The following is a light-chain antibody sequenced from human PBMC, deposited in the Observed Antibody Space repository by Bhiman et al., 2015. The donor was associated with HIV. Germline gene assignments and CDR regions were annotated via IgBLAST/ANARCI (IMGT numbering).Light chain of an antibody. J-gene: IGLJ2*01. V-gene: IGLV1-51*01. CDR2: DNN. CDR1: SSNIGNNY. Sequence: QSVLTQPPSVSAAPGQKVTISCSGSSSNIGNNYVSWYQQLPGTAPKLLIYDNNKRPSGIPDRFSGSKSGTSATLGITGLQTGDEADYYCSSYTTSTTVLFGGGTKLTVL. CDR3: SSYTTSTTVL.